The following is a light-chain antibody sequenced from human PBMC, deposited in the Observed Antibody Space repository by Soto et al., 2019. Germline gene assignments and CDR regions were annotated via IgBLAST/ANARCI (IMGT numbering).Light chain of an antibody. V-gene: IGKV1-5*01. J-gene: IGKJ5*01. CDR1: QSISSR. CDR3: QQLNSYPSIT. Sequence: DIQMTQSPSTLSASVGDRVTITCRASQSISSRLAWYQQKPGKVPKLLIYDASTLESGVPSRFSGSGSGTEFTLTISSLQPEDFATYYCQQLNSYPSITFGQGTRLEIK. CDR2: DAS.